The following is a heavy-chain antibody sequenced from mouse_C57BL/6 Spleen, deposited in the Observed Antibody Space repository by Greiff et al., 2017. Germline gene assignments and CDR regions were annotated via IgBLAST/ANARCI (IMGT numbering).Heavy chain of an antibody. CDR2: FYPGSGSI. V-gene: IGHV1-62-2*01. CDR3: ARHEETGAWFAY. J-gene: IGHJ3*01. Sequence: QVQLKESGAELVKPGASVKLSCKASGYTFTEYTIHWVKQRSGQGLEWIGWFYPGSGSIKYNEKFKDKATLTADKSSSTVYMERSRLTSEDSAVYFCARHEETGAWFAYWGQGTLVTVSA. CDR1: GYTFTEYT.